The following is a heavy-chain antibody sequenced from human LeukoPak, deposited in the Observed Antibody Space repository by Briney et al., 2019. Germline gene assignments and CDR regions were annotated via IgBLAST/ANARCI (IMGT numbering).Heavy chain of an antibody. V-gene: IGHV3-7*01. CDR1: GFTFSSYW. Sequence: SGGSLRLSCAASGFTFSSYWMSWVRQAPGKGLEWVANIRQDGSEKQYVDSVKGRFTISRDNAKNSLYLQMNSLRAEDMAVFFCVRESRSGTSYWGQGTLVTVSS. CDR2: IRQDGSEK. CDR3: VRESRSGTSY. D-gene: IGHD3-10*01. J-gene: IGHJ4*02.